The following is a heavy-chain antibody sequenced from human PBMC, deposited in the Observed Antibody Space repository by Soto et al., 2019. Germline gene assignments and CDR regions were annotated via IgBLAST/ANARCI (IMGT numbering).Heavy chain of an antibody. CDR1: GFTFDSYS. D-gene: IGHD5-18*01. V-gene: IGHV3-48*02. CDR2: IDSSSSNK. J-gene: IGHJ4*02. Sequence: LRLSCAASGFTFDSYSMNWVRQAPGKGLEWVSYIDSSSSNKHYADSVKGRFTISRDNAKNALYLQMSSLRDEDTAVYYCARDDDSAMALNFDYWGQGTLVTVSS. CDR3: ARDDDSAMALNFDY.